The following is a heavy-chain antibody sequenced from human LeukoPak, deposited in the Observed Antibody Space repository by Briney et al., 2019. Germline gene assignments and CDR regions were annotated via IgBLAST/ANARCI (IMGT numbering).Heavy chain of an antibody. V-gene: IGHV3-30-3*01. J-gene: IGHJ4*02. D-gene: IGHD3-3*01. CDR2: ISYDGSNK. CDR1: GFTFSSYA. Sequence: SGGSLRLSCAASGFTFSSYAMHWVRQAPGKGLEWVAVISYDGSNKYYADSVKGRFTISRDNSKNTLYLQMNSLRAEDTAVYYCARAFLEWSRPRFDYWGQGTLVTVSS. CDR3: ARAFLEWSRPRFDY.